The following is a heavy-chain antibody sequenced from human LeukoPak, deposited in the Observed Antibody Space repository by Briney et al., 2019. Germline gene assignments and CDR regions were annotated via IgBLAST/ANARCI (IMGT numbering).Heavy chain of an antibody. D-gene: IGHD1-1*01. CDR3: AREQQGRRAAFDY. V-gene: IGHV3-20*04. Sequence: PGGSLRLSCAASGFNFDDYGMAWVRQAPGKGLEWVSGINWNGGRTGSADSVKGRFTISRDNAKNSLYLQMNSLRAEDTAVYYCAREQQGRRAAFDYWGQGTPVTVSS. CDR1: GFNFDDYG. J-gene: IGHJ4*02. CDR2: INWNGGRT.